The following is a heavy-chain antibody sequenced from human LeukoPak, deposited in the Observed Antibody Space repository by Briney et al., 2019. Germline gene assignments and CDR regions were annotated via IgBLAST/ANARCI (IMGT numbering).Heavy chain of an antibody. D-gene: IGHD6-13*01. J-gene: IGHJ4*02. CDR3: VRGVGVSRFNYLDS. CDR1: GFTFSSYE. V-gene: IGHV3-48*03. Sequence: GGSLRLSCAASGFTFSSYEMNWVRQAPGKGLEWVSYISSSGSTIYYADSVKGRFTISRDNAKNALYLQMNSLRAEDTAVYYCVRGVGVSRFNYLDSWGQGTLVIVSS. CDR2: ISSSGSTI.